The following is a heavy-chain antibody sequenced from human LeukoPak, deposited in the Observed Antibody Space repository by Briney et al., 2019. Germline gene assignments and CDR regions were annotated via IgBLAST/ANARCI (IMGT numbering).Heavy chain of an antibody. V-gene: IGHV3-30*03. CDR3: ARPYSSGWSYFDY. D-gene: IGHD6-19*01. CDR2: ISYDGSNK. J-gene: IGHJ4*02. Sequence: TGGSLRLSCAASGFTFSSYGMHWVRQAPGKGLEWVAVISYDGSNKYYAESVKGRFTISRENSKNTLHLQMNSLRAEDTAVYYCARPYSSGWSYFDYWGQGTLVTVSS. CDR1: GFTFSSYG.